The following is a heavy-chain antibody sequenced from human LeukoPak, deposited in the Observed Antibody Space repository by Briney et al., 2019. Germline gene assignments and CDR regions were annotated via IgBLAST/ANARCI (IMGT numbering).Heavy chain of an antibody. J-gene: IGHJ3*02. Sequence: GGSLRLSCAASGFTFSRYDMHWVRQATGKGLEWVSAIGTVGDPYYPGSVKGRFTISRENAKNSLYLQTNSLRAGDTAVYYCARGFLGDAFDIWGQGTMVTVSS. V-gene: IGHV3-13*05. CDR2: IGTVGDP. CDR3: ARGFLGDAFDI. CDR1: GFTFSRYD. D-gene: IGHD3-3*01.